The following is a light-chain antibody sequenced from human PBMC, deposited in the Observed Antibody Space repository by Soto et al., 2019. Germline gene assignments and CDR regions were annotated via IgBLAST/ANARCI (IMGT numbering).Light chain of an antibody. V-gene: IGKV1-39*01. CDR3: QQTYSHPRT. CDR2: GSS. CDR1: QTVKNN. Sequence: DILMTQSPASVSASVGDSVSFACQSSQTVKNNVNWYQHKRGKAPKLLISGSSNLQTGVPPRFSGSGTGTDFTLTINSLQPEDGATYYCQQTYSHPRTFGQGTSVDIK. J-gene: IGKJ1*01.